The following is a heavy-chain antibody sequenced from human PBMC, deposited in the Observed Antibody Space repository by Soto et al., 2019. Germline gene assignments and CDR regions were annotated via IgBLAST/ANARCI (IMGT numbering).Heavy chain of an antibody. D-gene: IGHD5-12*01. CDR3: ARGGYSGFTTYYYYMDV. Sequence: SETLSLTCTVSGGSISSYYWSWIRQPPGKGLEWIGYIYYSGSTNYNPSLKSRVTISVDTSKNQFSLKLSSVTAADTAVYYCARGGYSGFTTYYYYMDVWGKGTTVTVSS. V-gene: IGHV4-59*08. CDR2: IYYSGST. CDR1: GGSISSYY. J-gene: IGHJ6*03.